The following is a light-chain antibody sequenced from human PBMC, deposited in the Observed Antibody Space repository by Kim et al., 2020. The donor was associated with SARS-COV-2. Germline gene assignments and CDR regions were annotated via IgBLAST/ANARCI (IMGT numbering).Light chain of an antibody. CDR3: QKYNSAPFT. J-gene: IGKJ3*01. V-gene: IGKV1-27*01. CDR2: AAS. Sequence: DIQMTQSPSSLSASVGDSVTITCRASQDIGSYLAWHQQKPGKVPKLLIEAASILQSGVPSRISGSGTGTEFTLTISSLQPEDVAIYYCQKYNSAPFTFGPGTKVDIK. CDR1: QDIGSY.